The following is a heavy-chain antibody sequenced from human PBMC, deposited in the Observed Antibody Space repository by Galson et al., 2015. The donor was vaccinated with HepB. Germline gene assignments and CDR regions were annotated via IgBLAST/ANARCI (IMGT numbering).Heavy chain of an antibody. CDR2: ICDSTSTV. CDR3: ARCPGERWPLDY. V-gene: IGHV3-48*02. D-gene: IGHD4-23*01. J-gene: IGHJ4*02. CDR1: GLTFNTYS. Sequence: SLRLSCAVCGLTFNTYSMNWFRQAPGKGLEWISYICDSTSTVYYADSVSGRFTISRDNAKNSLYLKMNSLRDEDTAVYYCARCPGERWPLDYWGQGTLVTVSS.